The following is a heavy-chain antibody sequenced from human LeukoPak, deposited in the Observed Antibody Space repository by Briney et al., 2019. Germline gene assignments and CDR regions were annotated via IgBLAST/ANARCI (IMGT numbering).Heavy chain of an antibody. J-gene: IGHJ4*02. V-gene: IGHV3-74*01. CDR1: GFTFSNYW. CDR2: LNSDGIIT. Sequence: GGSLRLSCAASGFTFSNYWMHWVRQAPGKGLVWVSCLNSDGIITSYADSVKGRFTISRDNAKNTLSLQMDSLRGEDSAMYYCATDTGAFHFAYWGQGTLVTVSS. CDR3: ATDTGAFHFAY. D-gene: IGHD2-8*02.